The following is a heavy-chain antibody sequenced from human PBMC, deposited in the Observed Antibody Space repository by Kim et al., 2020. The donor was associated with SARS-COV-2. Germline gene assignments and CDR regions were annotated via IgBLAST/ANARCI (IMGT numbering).Heavy chain of an antibody. Sequence: GGSLRLSCAASGFTFSSYGMHWVRQAPGKGLEWVAVISYDGSNKYYADSVKGRFTISRDNSKNTLYLQMNSLRAEDTAVFYCAGAEAAAASFDYWGQGT. CDR2: ISYDGSNK. CDR3: AGAEAAAASFDY. V-gene: IGHV3-30*12. CDR1: GFTFSSYG. D-gene: IGHD6-13*01. J-gene: IGHJ4*02.